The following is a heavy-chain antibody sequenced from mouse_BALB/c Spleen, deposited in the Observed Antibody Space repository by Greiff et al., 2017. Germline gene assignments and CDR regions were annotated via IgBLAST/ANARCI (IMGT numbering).Heavy chain of an antibody. CDR1: GFSLTGYG. Sequence: VMLVESGPGLVAPSQSLSITCTVSGFSLTGYGVNWVRQPPGKGLEWLGMIWGDGSTDYNSALTSRLSLSKDNSKSQVFLKMNRLQTDDTARYYCARGNLITTGVAYWGQGTLVTVSA. CDR2: IWGDGST. V-gene: IGHV2-6-7*01. J-gene: IGHJ3*01. D-gene: IGHD2-4*01. CDR3: ARGNLITTGVAY.